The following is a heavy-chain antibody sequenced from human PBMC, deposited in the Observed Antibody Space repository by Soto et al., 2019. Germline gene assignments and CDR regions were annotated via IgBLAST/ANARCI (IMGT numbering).Heavy chain of an antibody. CDR3: GVVVAATNWFDP. Sequence: QVQLVQSGAEVKKPGASVKVSCKASGYTFTSSAMHWVRQAPGQRLEWMGWINAGNGNTKYSQKLQGRVTITRDTSASTAYMELSSLRSEDTAVYYWGVVVAATNWFDPWGQGTLVTVSS. V-gene: IGHV1-3*01. CDR1: GYTFTSSA. CDR2: INAGNGNT. D-gene: IGHD2-15*01. J-gene: IGHJ5*02.